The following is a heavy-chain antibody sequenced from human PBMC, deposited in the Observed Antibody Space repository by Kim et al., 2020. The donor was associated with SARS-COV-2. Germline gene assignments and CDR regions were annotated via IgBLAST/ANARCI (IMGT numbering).Heavy chain of an antibody. J-gene: IGHJ4*02. Sequence: GGSLRLSCAASGFTFSSYAMHWVRQAPGKGLEWVAVISYDGSNKYYADSVKGRFTISRDNSKNTLYLQMNSLRAEDTAVYYCARARIRGALGYFDSWGQGTLVTVSS. V-gene: IGHV3-30*04. CDR1: GFTFSSYA. CDR2: ISYDGSNK. CDR3: ARARIRGALGYFDS. D-gene: IGHD3-10*01.